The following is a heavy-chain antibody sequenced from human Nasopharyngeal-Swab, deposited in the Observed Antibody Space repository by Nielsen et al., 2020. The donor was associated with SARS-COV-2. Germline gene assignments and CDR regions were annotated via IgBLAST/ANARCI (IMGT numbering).Heavy chain of an antibody. CDR3: TTVRSHCSSTSCYRWFDP. CDR2: IKSKTDGGTT. J-gene: IGHJ5*02. D-gene: IGHD2-2*01. Sequence: VRQMPGKGLEWVGRIKSKTDGGTTDYAAPVKGRFTISRDDSKNTLYLQMNSLKTEDTAVYYCTTVRSHCSSTSCYRWFDPWGQGTLVTVSS. V-gene: IGHV3-15*01.